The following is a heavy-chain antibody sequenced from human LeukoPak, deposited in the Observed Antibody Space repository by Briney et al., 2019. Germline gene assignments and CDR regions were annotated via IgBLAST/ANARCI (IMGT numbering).Heavy chain of an antibody. J-gene: IGHJ3*02. Sequence: GESLKISCKGSGYTFTNYWIGWVRQMPGKGLEWMGIIYPGDSDTRYGPSFQGQVTISADKSISTAYLQWSSLKASDTAMYYCARLIQQLGSVGAFDIWGQGTMVTVSS. D-gene: IGHD6-6*01. V-gene: IGHV5-51*01. CDR2: IYPGDSDT. CDR1: GYTFTNYW. CDR3: ARLIQQLGSVGAFDI.